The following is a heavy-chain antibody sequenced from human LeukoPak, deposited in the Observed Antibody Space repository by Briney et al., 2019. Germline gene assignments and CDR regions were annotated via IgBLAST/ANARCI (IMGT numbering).Heavy chain of an antibody. V-gene: IGHV1-69*02. CDR3: ARVFAVAGTD. CDR1: GGTFSSYT. D-gene: IGHD6-19*01. J-gene: IGHJ4*02. Sequence: SVKVSCKASGGTFSSYTISWVRQAPGQGPEWMGRIIPILGIANYAQKFQGRVTITADKSTSTAYMELSSLRSEDTAVYYCARVFAVAGTDWGQGTLVTVSS. CDR2: IIPILGIA.